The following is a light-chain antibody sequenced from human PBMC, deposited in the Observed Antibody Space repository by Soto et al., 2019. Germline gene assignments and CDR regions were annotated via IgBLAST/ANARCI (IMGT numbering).Light chain of an antibody. CDR2: YDR. CDR3: QVWDIMTDNYV. CDR1: NIGDKR. V-gene: IGLV3-21*04. Sequence: SYELTQPPSVSVAPEKTITITCGGNNIGDKRVHWYRQKPGQAPVLLISYDRDRPSGIPERFSGSNSGNTATLTISRVEAGDEADYYCQVWDIMTDNYVFGGGTKLTVL. J-gene: IGLJ1*01.